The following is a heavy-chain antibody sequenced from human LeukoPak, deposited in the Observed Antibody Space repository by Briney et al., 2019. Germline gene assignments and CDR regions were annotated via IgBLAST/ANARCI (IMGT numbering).Heavy chain of an antibody. CDR2: IYYTGST. CDR1: GGSINSYY. J-gene: IGHJ3*02. D-gene: IGHD6-19*01. V-gene: IGHV4-59*12. CDR3: ATSAVAGTGYAFDI. Sequence: SETLSLTCSVSGGSINSYYWSWIRQPPGKGLEWIGNIYYTGSTNYNPSLQSRVTISVDKSKNQFSLKLSSVTAADTAVYYCATSAVAGTGYAFDIWGQGTMVTVSS.